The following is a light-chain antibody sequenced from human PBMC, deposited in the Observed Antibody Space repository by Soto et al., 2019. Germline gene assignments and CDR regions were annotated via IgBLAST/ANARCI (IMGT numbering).Light chain of an antibody. CDR1: QSISSY. J-gene: IGKJ1*01. V-gene: IGKV1-39*01. CDR2: AAS. Sequence: EIHLTQSPSLLAAAVGDRVTITCRASQSISSYLNWYQQKPGKAPKLLIYAASSLQSGVPSRFSGSGSGTDFTLTISSLQPEDFATYYCQQSYSTPWTFGQGTKVDI. CDR3: QQSYSTPWT.